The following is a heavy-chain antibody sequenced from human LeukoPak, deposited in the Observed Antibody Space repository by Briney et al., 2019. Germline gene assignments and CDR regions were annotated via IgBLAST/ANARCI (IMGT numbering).Heavy chain of an antibody. J-gene: IGHJ4*02. CDR2: INPNSGVT. D-gene: IGHD5-18*01. V-gene: IGHV1-2*02. CDR3: AKDAYSGFSSSYNMDS. Sequence: VASVTVSCKASGYTVTGHYLHWVRQAPGQGLEWMGWINPNSGVTNYAQKFQGRVTMTRDTSINTAYVDLHSLTSDDTAMYFCAKDAYSGFSSSYNMDSWGQGTLVTVSS. CDR1: GYTVTGHY.